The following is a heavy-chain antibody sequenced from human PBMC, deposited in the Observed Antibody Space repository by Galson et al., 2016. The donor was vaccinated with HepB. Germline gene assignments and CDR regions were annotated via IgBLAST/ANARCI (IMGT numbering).Heavy chain of an antibody. Sequence: SLRLSCAASGFTFSSYWMSWVRQAPGKGLEWVANIKQDGIETYYVDSVKGRVTISRDNAKNSLYLQMNSLTADDTAIYYCVQGSTAPAVWGKGTTVTVSS. D-gene: IGHD2-2*01. CDR2: IKQDGIET. J-gene: IGHJ6*04. V-gene: IGHV3-7*03. CDR1: GFTFSSYW. CDR3: VQGSTAPAV.